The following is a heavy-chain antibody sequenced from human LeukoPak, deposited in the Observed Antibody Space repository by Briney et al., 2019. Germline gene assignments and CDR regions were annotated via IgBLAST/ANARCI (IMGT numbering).Heavy chain of an antibody. CDR3: ARVYTGRVWGYFDY. CDR2: IDPGDSDS. CDR1: GYSFTSYW. D-gene: IGHD1-26*01. Sequence: GESLKISCKGSGYSFTSYWIGWVRQMPGKGLEWMGIIDPGDSDSRYSPSFQGQVTISADRSISTAYLQWRSLKASDTAMYYCARVYTGRVWGYFDYWGQGTLVTVSS. J-gene: IGHJ4*02. V-gene: IGHV5-51*01.